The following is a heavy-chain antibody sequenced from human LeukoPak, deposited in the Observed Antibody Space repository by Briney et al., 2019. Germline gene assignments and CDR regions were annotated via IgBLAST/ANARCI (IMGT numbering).Heavy chain of an antibody. D-gene: IGHD6-19*01. CDR2: ITRRGST. J-gene: IGHJ5*01. V-gene: IGHV4-34*01. Sequence: PLETLSLTCTVSGGSFSGYYWSWIRQPPGKGLEWIGEITRRGSTNYNPSLKSRVTMSVDTSKNQFSLKLSSVTAADTAVYYCAMTVASREFDPWGQGTLVTVSS. CDR3: AMTVASREFDP. CDR1: GGSFSGYY.